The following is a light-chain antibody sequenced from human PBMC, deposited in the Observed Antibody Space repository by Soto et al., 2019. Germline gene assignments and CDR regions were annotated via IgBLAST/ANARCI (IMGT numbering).Light chain of an antibody. J-gene: IGKJ4*01. V-gene: IGKV3-20*01. CDR1: ESVSTNY. Sequence: EIVLTQSPGTLSLSPGERATLSCRASESVSTNYLAWYLQKPGQAPRLLISGASSRATGIPDRFSGSGSGADFTLTINRLEPEDFAVYYCQQYGSVPLTFGGGTKVEIK. CDR3: QQYGSVPLT. CDR2: GAS.